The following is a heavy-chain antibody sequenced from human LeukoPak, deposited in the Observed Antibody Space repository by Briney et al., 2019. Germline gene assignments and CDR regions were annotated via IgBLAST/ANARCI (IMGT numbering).Heavy chain of an antibody. J-gene: IGHJ4*02. Sequence: SETLSLTCTVSGGSISSSSYYWGWIRQPPGKGLEWIGSIYYSGSTYYNPSLKSRVTISVDTSKNQFSLKLSSVTAADTAVYYCARREWSSFYYFDYWGQGTLVTVSS. CDR2: IYYSGST. D-gene: IGHD6-13*01. V-gene: IGHV4-39*07. CDR3: ARREWSSFYYFDY. CDR1: GGSISSSSYY.